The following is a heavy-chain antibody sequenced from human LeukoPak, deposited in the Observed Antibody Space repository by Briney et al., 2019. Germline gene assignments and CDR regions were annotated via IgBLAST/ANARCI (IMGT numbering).Heavy chain of an antibody. CDR3: ATSRTQWQIMSGLDP. J-gene: IGHJ5*02. CDR2: IHSDGSST. Sequence: GGSLRLSCAASGFTFSSYWMHWVRHAPGKGLVWVSRIHSDGSSTSYADSVKGRFTISRDNAKNTLYLQMNSLRAEDTAVYYCATSRTQWQIMSGLDPWGQGTLVTVSS. D-gene: IGHD6-19*01. V-gene: IGHV3-74*01. CDR1: GFTFSSYW.